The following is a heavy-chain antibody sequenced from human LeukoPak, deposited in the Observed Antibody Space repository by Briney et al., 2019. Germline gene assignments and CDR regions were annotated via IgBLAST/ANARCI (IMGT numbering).Heavy chain of an antibody. J-gene: IGHJ4*02. CDR2: FYYSGST. Sequence: SETLSLTCTVSGGSITSYYWSWIRQPPGKGLEWIGYFYYSGSTNYNPSLKSRVTIAVETSKNQFSLKLSSVTAADTAVYYCASGAVADSNDYWGQGTLVTVSS. CDR3: ASGAVADSNDY. CDR1: GGSITSYY. V-gene: IGHV4-59*01. D-gene: IGHD6-19*01.